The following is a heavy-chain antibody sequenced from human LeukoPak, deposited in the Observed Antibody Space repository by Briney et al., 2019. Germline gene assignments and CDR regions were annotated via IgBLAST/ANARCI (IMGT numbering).Heavy chain of an antibody. D-gene: IGHD6-13*01. CDR1: GFTFSSYA. V-gene: IGHV3-23*01. CDR3: AKSRSSSAAAGFNY. J-gene: IGHJ4*02. Sequence: GGSLRLSCAASGFTFSSYAMNWVRQAPGKGLEWVSATNSGDGSTDYEGSVKGRFTISRDNSNNTLYLQMNSLRAEDTAVNYCAKSRSSSAAAGFNYWGQGTLVT. CDR2: TNSGDGST.